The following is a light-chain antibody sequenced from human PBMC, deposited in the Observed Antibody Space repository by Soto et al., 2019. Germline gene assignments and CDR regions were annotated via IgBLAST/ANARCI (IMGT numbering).Light chain of an antibody. CDR2: GAS. CDR3: QQYGSSPRNT. J-gene: IGKJ5*01. Sequence: EIVLTQSPGTLSLSPGERATLSCRASQSVSSSYLAWYQQKPGQAPRLLIYGASSRATGIPDRFSGSGSGXXXTLTISRLEPEDFAVYYCQQYGSSPRNTFGQGTRLEIK. V-gene: IGKV3-20*01. CDR1: QSVSSSY.